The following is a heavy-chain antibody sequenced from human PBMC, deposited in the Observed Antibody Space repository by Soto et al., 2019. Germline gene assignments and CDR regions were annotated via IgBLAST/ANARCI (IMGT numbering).Heavy chain of an antibody. J-gene: IGHJ6*02. CDR2: ISGSGGST. CDR3: AKGSAPGSSSSYYYGMDV. V-gene: IGHV3-23*01. D-gene: IGHD6-6*01. Sequence: GESLKISCAASGFTFSSYAMSWVRQAPGKGLEWVSAISGSGGSTYYADSVKGRFTISRDNSKNTLYLQMNSLRAEDTAVYYCAKGSAPGSSSSYYYGMDVWGQGTTVTVSS. CDR1: GFTFSSYA.